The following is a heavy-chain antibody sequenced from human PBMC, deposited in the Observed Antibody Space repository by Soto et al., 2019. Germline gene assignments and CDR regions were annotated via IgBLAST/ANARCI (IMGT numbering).Heavy chain of an antibody. Sequence: LRLSCAASGFTFSSYSMNWVRQAPGKGLEWVSSISSSSSYIYYADSVKGRFTISRDNAKNSLYLQMNSLRAEDTAVYYCARDLRAAAGQIPPYYFDYWGQGTLVTVSS. J-gene: IGHJ4*02. D-gene: IGHD6-13*01. CDR2: ISSSSSYI. V-gene: IGHV3-21*01. CDR1: GFTFSSYS. CDR3: ARDLRAAAGQIPPYYFDY.